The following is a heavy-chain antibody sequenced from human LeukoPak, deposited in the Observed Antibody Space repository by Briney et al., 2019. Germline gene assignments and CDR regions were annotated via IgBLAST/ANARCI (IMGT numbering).Heavy chain of an antibody. V-gene: IGHV3-21*01. CDR3: APGASIAAAGTKGHYFDY. Sequence: PGGSLRLSCAASGCTFSSYSRNWVGQAPGKGLEWVGAISSSRSYKYYADSMKGRFTISRHNAKNSLYLQMNSLRAEDTAVYYCAPGASIAAAGTKGHYFDYWGQGPLLTVSS. CDR1: GCTFSSYS. J-gene: IGHJ4*02. D-gene: IGHD6-13*01. CDR2: ISSSRSYK.